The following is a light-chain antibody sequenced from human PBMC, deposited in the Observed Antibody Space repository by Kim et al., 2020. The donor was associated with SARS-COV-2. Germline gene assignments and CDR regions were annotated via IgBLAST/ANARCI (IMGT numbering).Light chain of an antibody. CDR1: QRVSTK. J-gene: IGKJ4*01. Sequence: SVSPGERATLSCRASQRVSTKLAWYQQKPGQAPRLLIYAAFTRATGIPARFSGSGSETEFTLTISSLQSEDFAVYYCQQYIKWPLTFGGGTKVEI. V-gene: IGKV3-15*01. CDR2: AAF. CDR3: QQYIKWPLT.